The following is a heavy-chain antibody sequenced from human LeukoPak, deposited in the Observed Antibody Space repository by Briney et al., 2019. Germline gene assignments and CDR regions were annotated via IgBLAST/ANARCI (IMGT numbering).Heavy chain of an antibody. J-gene: IGHJ4*02. Sequence: SETLSLTCTVSGVSISSYYWSWIRQSAGKGLEWIGRIYLSGNTKYNPSLKSRGTISVDKSKNQFSLKRSSVTAADTAMHYCASGYVGSSPFEYWGQGTLVTVSS. V-gene: IGHV4-4*07. CDR2: IYLSGNT. CDR1: GVSISSYY. CDR3: ASGYVGSSPFEY. D-gene: IGHD3-10*01.